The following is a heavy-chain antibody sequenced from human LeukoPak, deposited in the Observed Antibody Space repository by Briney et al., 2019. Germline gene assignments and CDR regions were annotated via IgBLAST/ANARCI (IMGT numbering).Heavy chain of an antibody. J-gene: IGHJ4*02. D-gene: IGHD3-10*01. CDR1: GFSFSSYA. Sequence: PGGSLRLSCAASGFSFSSYAMHWVRQAPGKGLEWMTVISSDGSIKYYADSVKGRFTISRDNSKNTLYLQMNSLRAEDTAVYYCARAMVRGVPFDYWGQGTLVTVSS. CDR3: ARAMVRGVPFDY. CDR2: ISSDGSIK. V-gene: IGHV3-30-3*01.